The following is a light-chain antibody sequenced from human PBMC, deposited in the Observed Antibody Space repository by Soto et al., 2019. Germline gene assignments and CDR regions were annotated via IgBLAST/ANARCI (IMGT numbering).Light chain of an antibody. Sequence: EIVLTQSPGSLSLSPGQRATLSCRASQSVDTTFFAWYQKKPGQAPRLLIYGASKRATGIPDRFSGSGSGTDFTLIISRLEPEAFAVYYSQQYMSSVTVGQATKVEIK. CDR2: GAS. CDR3: QQYMSSVT. J-gene: IGKJ1*01. CDR1: QSVDTTF. V-gene: IGKV3-20*01.